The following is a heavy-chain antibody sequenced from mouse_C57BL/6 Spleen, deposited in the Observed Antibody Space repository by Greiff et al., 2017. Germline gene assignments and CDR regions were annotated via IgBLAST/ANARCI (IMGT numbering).Heavy chain of an antibody. D-gene: IGHD1-1*01. CDR3: ARHYYGSPFDY. CDR1: GYTFTSYW. J-gene: IGHJ2*01. CDR2: IHPNSGST. Sequence: QVQLQQSGAELVKPGASVKLSCKASGYTFTSYWMHWVKQRPGQGLEWIGMIHPNSGSTNYNEKFKSKATLTVDKSSSTAYMQLSSLTSEDSAVYYCARHYYGSPFDYWGQGTTLTVSS. V-gene: IGHV1-64*01.